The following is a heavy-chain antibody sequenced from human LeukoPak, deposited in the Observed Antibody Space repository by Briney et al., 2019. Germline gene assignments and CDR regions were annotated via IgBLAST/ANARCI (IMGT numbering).Heavy chain of an antibody. Sequence: SETLSLTCAVSGGSISSGGYSWSWIRQPPGKGLEWIGYIYHSGSTYYNPSHKSRVTISVDRSKNQFSLKLSSVTAADTAVYYCARDRRDFWSGSFDYWGQGTLVTVSS. CDR1: GGSISSGGYS. J-gene: IGHJ4*02. CDR2: IYHSGST. CDR3: ARDRRDFWSGSFDY. D-gene: IGHD3-3*01. V-gene: IGHV4-30-2*01.